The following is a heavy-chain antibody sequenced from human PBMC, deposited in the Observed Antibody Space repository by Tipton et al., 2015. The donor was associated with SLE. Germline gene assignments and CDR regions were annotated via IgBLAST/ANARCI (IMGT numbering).Heavy chain of an antibody. CDR1: GGSISSSSYY. V-gene: IGHV4-39*01. CDR2: IYYSGST. J-gene: IGHJ4*02. CDR3: ARLGVTMVRGVREDYFDY. Sequence: TLSLTCTVSGGSISSSSYYWGWIRQPPGKGLEWIGSIYYSGSTYYTPSLKSRVTISVDTSKNQFSLKLRSVTAADTAVYYCARLGVTMVRGVREDYFDYWGQGTLVTVSS. D-gene: IGHD3-10*01.